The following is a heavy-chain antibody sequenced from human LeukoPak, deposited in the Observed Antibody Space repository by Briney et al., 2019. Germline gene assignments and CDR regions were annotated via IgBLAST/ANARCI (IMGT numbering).Heavy chain of an antibody. CDR1: GYTFTSYD. V-gene: IGHV1-8*01. CDR3: ARAGGYCGRISCPYYFDY. J-gene: IGHJ4*02. Sequence: GASVKVSCKASGYTFTSYDINWVRQATGQGLEWMGWMNPNSGNTGYAQKFQGRVTMTRNTSISTAYMELSSLRSEDTAVYYCARAGGYCGRISCPYYFDYLGQGSLVAVSS. D-gene: IGHD2-2*03. CDR2: MNPNSGNT.